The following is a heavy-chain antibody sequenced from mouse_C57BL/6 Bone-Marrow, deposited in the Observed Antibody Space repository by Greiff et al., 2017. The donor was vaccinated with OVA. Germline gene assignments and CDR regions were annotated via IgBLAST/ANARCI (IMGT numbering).Heavy chain of an antibody. CDR2: IDPSDSYT. V-gene: IGHV1-69*01. CDR3: ASSLFAY. CDR1: GYTFTSYW. Sequence: QVQLQQPGAELVMPGASVKLSCKASGYTFTSYWMPGVKQGPGQGLEWIGEIDPSDSYTNYNQKFKGKSTLTVDKSSSTASLQLSSLSSEDSAVYYCASSLFAYWGHGTLVPVSA. J-gene: IGHJ3*01.